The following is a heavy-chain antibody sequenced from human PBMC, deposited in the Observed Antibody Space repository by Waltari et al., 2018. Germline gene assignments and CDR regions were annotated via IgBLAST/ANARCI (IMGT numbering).Heavy chain of an antibody. Sequence: EVQLVESGGGLSQPGGALRLSCAASGFSVSCHYMSWVRQAPGKGLEWVSFIYSGGSTYYADSVKGRVIISRDISKNTVYLQMNNLRVEDTAVYYCARPRDASSRYYDMDVWGQGTTVTVSS. J-gene: IGHJ6*02. D-gene: IGHD6-6*01. CDR3: ARPRDASSRYYDMDV. V-gene: IGHV3-53*01. CDR2: IYSGGST. CDR1: GFSVSCHY.